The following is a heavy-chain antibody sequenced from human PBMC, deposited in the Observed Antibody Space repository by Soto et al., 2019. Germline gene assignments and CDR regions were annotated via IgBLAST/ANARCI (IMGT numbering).Heavy chain of an antibody. CDR1: GGSFSGHY. D-gene: IGHD3-22*01. CDR2: VNHNGNT. Sequence: SETLSLTCAVYGGSFSGHYWSWIRQPPGKGLEWIGEVNHNGNTNENPSLKSRITISVDTSKNQFSLKLRSVTAADTAVYYCARGITMIAPDKSYFDSWGQGGLVTAPQ. J-gene: IGHJ4*02. CDR3: ARGITMIAPDKSYFDS. V-gene: IGHV4-34*01.